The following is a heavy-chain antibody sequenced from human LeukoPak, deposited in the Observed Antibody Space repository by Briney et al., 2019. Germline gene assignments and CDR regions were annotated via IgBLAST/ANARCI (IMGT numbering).Heavy chain of an antibody. CDR3: ARVMTTVTTNDAFDI. J-gene: IGHJ3*02. D-gene: IGHD4-17*01. CDR1: GGTFSSYA. CDR2: IIPIFGTA. Sequence: SVKVSCKASGGTFSSYAISWVRQAPGQGLEWMGGIIPIFGTANYAQKFQGRVTITADESTSTAYLELSSLRSEDTAVYYCARVMTTVTTNDAFDIWGQGTMVTVSS. V-gene: IGHV1-69*01.